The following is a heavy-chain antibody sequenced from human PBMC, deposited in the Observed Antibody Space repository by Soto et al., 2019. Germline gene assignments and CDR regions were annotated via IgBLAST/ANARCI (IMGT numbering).Heavy chain of an antibody. V-gene: IGHV4-31*03. CDR1: GGSISSGGYY. D-gene: IGHD2-2*01. CDR2: IYYSGST. CDR3: ARVGCSSTICNGVDY. J-gene: IGHJ4*02. Sequence: QVQLQESGPGLVKPSQTLSLTCTVSGGSISSGGYYWSWIRQHPGKGLEWIWYIYYSGSTNYNRSITSCITTSVDTSKNQFSLKLSSVTAVDTAVYYCARVGCSSTICNGVDYWGQGTLVTVSS.